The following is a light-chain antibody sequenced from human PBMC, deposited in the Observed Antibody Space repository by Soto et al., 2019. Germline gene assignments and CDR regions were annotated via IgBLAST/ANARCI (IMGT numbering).Light chain of an antibody. J-gene: IGKJ1*01. V-gene: IGKV3-20*01. Sequence: EIVLTQSPGTLSLSPGERATLSCRASQSVSSSYLAWYQQKPGQAPRLLIYGASSRATGIPDRFSGSGSGTDFTLTISRLDPEDFAVYYCQQYGSSPWTFGQGTKVDIK. CDR3: QQYGSSPWT. CDR1: QSVSSSY. CDR2: GAS.